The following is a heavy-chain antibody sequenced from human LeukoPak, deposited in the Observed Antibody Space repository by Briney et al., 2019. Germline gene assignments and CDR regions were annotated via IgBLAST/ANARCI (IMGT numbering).Heavy chain of an antibody. Sequence: GGSLRLSCAASGFTFSSYAMHWVRQAPGKGLEWVSLISWDGGSTYYADSVKGRFTISRDNSKNSLYLQMNSLRAEDTALYYCAKDRSGCSGGSCYGSLDYWGQGTLVTVSS. CDR3: AKDRSGCSGGSCYGSLDY. CDR1: GFTFSSYA. J-gene: IGHJ4*02. D-gene: IGHD2-15*01. V-gene: IGHV3-43D*03. CDR2: ISWDGGST.